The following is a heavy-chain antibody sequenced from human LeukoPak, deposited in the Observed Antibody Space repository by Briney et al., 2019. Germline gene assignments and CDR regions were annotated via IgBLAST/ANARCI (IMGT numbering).Heavy chain of an antibody. CDR3: TRWRLGGSNTDDGFDY. D-gene: IGHD1-1*01. V-gene: IGHV3-53*01. Sequence: GGSLRLSCAASGFTVSSNYMIWVRQAPGKRMEWVSVLYTGGNTHHADSVKGRFTISRDRSQNTLYLQMNNLRAGDTAVYYCTRWRLGGSNTDDGFDYWGQGTLVTVSS. CDR2: LYTGGNT. CDR1: GFTVSSNY. J-gene: IGHJ4*02.